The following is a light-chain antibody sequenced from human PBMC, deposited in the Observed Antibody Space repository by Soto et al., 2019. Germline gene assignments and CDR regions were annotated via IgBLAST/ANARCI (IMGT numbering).Light chain of an antibody. CDR2: KVS. J-gene: IGKJ1*01. V-gene: IGKV1-5*03. CDR1: QSLYDW. Sequence: DIQMTQSPSTLSASVGDRVTITCRASQSLYDWLAWFQQKPGKAPKVLIYKVSNLESGVPSRFRGSGFGTEFNLTISSLQPDDFATYYCQQYNFNPWTFGQGTKVEIK. CDR3: QQYNFNPWT.